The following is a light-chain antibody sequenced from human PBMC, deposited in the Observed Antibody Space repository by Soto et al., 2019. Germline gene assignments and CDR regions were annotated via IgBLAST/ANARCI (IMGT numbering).Light chain of an antibody. J-gene: IGLJ2*01. CDR2: EVS. CDR1: ISDVGGYNF. CDR3: SSFSSITREV. Sequence: QSALTQPASVSGSPGQSITISCTGAISDVGGYNFVSWYQQHPGKAPKLMIYEVSNRPSGVSHRFSGSKSGNTASLTISGLQTEDEADYYCSSFSSITREVFGGGTKLTVL. V-gene: IGLV2-14*01.